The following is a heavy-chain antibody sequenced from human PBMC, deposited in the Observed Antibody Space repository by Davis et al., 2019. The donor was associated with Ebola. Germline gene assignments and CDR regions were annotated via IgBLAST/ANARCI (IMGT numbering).Heavy chain of an antibody. V-gene: IGHV1-69*13. Sequence: SVKVSCKASAGTFSSYAISWVRQAPGQGLEWMGGIIPIFGTANYAQKFQGRVTITADESTSTAYMELSSLRSEDTAVYYCATSYDDYYDSSGYLGYGMDVWGQGTTVTVSS. CDR2: IIPIFGTA. CDR1: AGTFSSYA. CDR3: ATSYDDYYDSSGYLGYGMDV. J-gene: IGHJ6*02. D-gene: IGHD3-22*01.